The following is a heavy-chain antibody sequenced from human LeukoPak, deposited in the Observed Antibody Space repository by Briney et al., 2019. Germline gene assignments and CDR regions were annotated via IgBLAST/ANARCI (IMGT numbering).Heavy chain of an antibody. Sequence: SETLSLTCTVSGSSIGTYSWSWIRQPPGKGLEWIGYIYTSGSTNYNPSLKSRVTISVDTSKNQFSLKLSSVTAADTAVYYCARHGASEHDAFDIWGQGTMVTVSS. CDR3: ARHGASEHDAFDI. CDR1: GSSIGTYS. V-gene: IGHV4-4*09. CDR2: IYTSGST. J-gene: IGHJ3*02. D-gene: IGHD1/OR15-1a*01.